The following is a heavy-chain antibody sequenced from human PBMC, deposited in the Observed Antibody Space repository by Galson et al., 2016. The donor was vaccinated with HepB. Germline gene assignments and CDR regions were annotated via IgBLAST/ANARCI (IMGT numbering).Heavy chain of an antibody. CDR3: ARGSDLGSF. CDR1: ALSVSDDY. J-gene: IGHJ4*02. V-gene: IGHV3-66*01. CDR2: IYSGAAT. Sequence: SLRLSCAASALSVSDDYMNWVRQPPGKGLEWVSLIYSGAATYYADSVKGRFIISTDSSKNTLYIQMNSLRVEDTAVYYCARGSDLGSFWGQGTLVTVSS. D-gene: IGHD1-26*01.